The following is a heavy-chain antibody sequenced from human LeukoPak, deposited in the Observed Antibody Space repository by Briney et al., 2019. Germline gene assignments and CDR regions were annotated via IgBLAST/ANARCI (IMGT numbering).Heavy chain of an antibody. J-gene: IGHJ4*02. Sequence: SVKVSCKASGYTFTSYGISWVRQAPGQGLEWMGRIIPILGIANYAQKFQGRVTITADKSTSTAYMELSSLRSEDTAVYYCARMHCSSTSCVFDYWGQGTLVTVSS. CDR3: ARMHCSSTSCVFDY. D-gene: IGHD2-2*01. CDR1: GYTFTSYG. CDR2: IIPILGIA. V-gene: IGHV1-69*04.